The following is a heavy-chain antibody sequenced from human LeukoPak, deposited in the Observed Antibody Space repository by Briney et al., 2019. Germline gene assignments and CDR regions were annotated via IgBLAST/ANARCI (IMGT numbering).Heavy chain of an antibody. CDR2: IKPDGSER. CDR3: AKDIKLRGYSYGYVDY. J-gene: IGHJ4*02. CDR1: GFTFSSNW. D-gene: IGHD5-18*01. V-gene: IGHV3-7*03. Sequence: GGSLRLSCAASGFTFSSNWMSWVRQAPGKGLEWVANIKPDGSERYYVDSVKGRFTISRDNAKNSLYLQMNSLRAEDTAVYYCAKDIKLRGYSYGYVDYWGQGTLVTVSS.